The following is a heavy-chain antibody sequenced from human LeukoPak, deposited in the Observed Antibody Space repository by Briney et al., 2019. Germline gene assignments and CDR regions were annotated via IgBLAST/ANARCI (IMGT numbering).Heavy chain of an antibody. V-gene: IGHV3-21*01. CDR1: GFTFSSYS. CDR2: ISSSSSYI. D-gene: IGHD3-22*01. J-gene: IGHJ4*02. Sequence: GGSLRPSCAASGFTFSSYSMNWVRQAPGKGLEWVSSISSSSSYIYYADSVKGRFTISRDNAKNSLYLQMNSLRAEDTAVYYCARDLHSSGYSPIEYWGQGTLVTVSS. CDR3: ARDLHSSGYSPIEY.